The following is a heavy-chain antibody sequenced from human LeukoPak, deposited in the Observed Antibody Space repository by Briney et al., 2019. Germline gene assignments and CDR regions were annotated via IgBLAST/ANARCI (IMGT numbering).Heavy chain of an antibody. CDR2: INPSGGST. J-gene: IGHJ5*02. CDR3: ARADQSGSYVGWFDP. D-gene: IGHD1-26*01. V-gene: IGHV1-46*01. Sequence: ASVTVSCKASGYTFTSYYMHWVRQAPGQGLEWMGIINPSGGSTSYAQKFQGRVTMTRGMSTSTVYMELSSLRSEDTAVYYCARADQSGSYVGWFDPWGQGTLVTVSS. CDR1: GYTFTSYY.